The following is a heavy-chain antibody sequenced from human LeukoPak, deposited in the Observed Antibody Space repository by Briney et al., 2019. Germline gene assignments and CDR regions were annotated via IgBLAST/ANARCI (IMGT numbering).Heavy chain of an antibody. V-gene: IGHV3-53*01. CDR3: ASWIQLWLL. CDR2: IYSGGST. D-gene: IGHD5-18*01. J-gene: IGHJ4*02. CDR1: GFTFSTYA. Sequence: GGSLRLSCAASGFTFSTYAMSWVRQAPGKGLEWVSVIYSGGSTYYADSVKGRFTISRDNSKNTLYLQMNSLRAGDTAVYYCASWIQLWLLWGQGTLVTVSS.